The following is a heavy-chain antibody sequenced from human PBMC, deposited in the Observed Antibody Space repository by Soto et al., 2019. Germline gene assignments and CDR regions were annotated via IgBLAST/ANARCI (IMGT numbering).Heavy chain of an antibody. CDR2: ISSTTNYI. J-gene: IGHJ3*02. V-gene: IGHV3-21*04. CDR3: AKILSRGVHDAFDI. Sequence: KTGGSLRLSCAASGFTFTRYSMNWVRQAPGKGLEWVSSISSTTNYIYYGDSMKGRFTISRDNSKNTLYLQMNSLRAEDTAVYYCAKILSRGVHDAFDIWGQGTMVTVS. D-gene: IGHD5-12*01. CDR1: GFTFTRYS.